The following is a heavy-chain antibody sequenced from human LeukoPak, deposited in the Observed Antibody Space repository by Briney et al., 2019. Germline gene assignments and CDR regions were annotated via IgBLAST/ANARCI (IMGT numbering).Heavy chain of an antibody. CDR3: ARDTGWYSSSWRRYYYYMDV. Sequence: GGSLRLSCAASGFTFSSYSMNWVRQAPGKGLEWVSSISSSSSYIYYADSVKGRFTISRDNAKNSLYLQMNSLRAEDTAVYYCARDTGWYSSSWRRYYYYMDVWGKGTTVTISS. CDR1: GFTFSSYS. V-gene: IGHV3-21*01. J-gene: IGHJ6*03. D-gene: IGHD6-13*01. CDR2: ISSSSSYI.